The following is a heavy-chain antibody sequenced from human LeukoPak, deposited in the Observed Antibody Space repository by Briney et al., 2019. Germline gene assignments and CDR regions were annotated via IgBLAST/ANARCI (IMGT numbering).Heavy chain of an antibody. CDR1: GFTFNNYA. CDR3: AKGVKGYFDN. CDR2: ISGSGGDT. Sequence: GGSLRLSCAASGFTFNNYALSWVRQAPGKGLEWVSAISGSGGDTYYADSVRGRFTISRDNSKNTVCLQMNSLRVEDTAVYYCAKGVKGYFDNWGQGTLATVSS. V-gene: IGHV3-23*01. J-gene: IGHJ4*02.